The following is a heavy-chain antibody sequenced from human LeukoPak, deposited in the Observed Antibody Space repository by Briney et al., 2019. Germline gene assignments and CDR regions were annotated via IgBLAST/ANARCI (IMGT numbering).Heavy chain of an antibody. J-gene: IGHJ4*02. Sequence: GGSLRLSCAASGFTFSSYAMHWVRQAPGKGLEWVAVISYDGSNKYYADSVKGRFTISRDNSKNTLYLQMNSLRAEDTAVYYCAGDRGLYCSGGSCYGGYDYWGQGTLVTVSS. CDR2: ISYDGSNK. CDR3: AGDRGLYCSGGSCYGGYDY. D-gene: IGHD2-15*01. CDR1: GFTFSSYA. V-gene: IGHV3-30-3*01.